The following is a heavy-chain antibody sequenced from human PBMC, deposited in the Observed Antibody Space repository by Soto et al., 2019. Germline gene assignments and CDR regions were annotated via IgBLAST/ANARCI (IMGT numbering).Heavy chain of an antibody. J-gene: IGHJ4*02. V-gene: IGHV3-23*01. D-gene: IGHD2-2*01. Sequence: EVQLLESGGGLVQPGGSLRLSCAASGFTFSSYAMSWVRQAPGKGLEWVSAISGSGGSTYYADSVKGRFTISRDNSKNTLYLQMNSLRAEDTAVYYCAKDSGIGVVPAATAYWGQGTLVTVFS. CDR2: ISGSGGST. CDR3: AKDSGIGVVPAATAY. CDR1: GFTFSSYA.